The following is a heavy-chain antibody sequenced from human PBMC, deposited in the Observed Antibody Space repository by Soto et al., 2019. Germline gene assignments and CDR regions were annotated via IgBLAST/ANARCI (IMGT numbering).Heavy chain of an antibody. V-gene: IGHV3-23*01. CDR2: ISGSGGIT. CDR1: GFTFSTYA. J-gene: IGHJ4*02. D-gene: IGHD3-22*01. Sequence: GGSLTLSCAASGFTFSTYAMSCVRQAPGKGLERVSSISGSGGITYYADSVKGRFTISRDNSKNTLYLQMNSPRADDTAVYYCAKDYSYDSPGYKRFDYWGQGTMVTVSS. CDR3: AKDYSYDSPGYKRFDY.